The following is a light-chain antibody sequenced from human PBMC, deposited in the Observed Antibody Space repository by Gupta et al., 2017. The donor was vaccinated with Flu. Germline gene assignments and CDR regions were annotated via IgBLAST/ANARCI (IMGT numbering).Light chain of an antibody. CDR3: CSYAGSSTYV. Sequence: QSALTQPVSVSGSPGQSITISCTGTSSDVGSYNLVSWYQKHPGKAPKLMIYEGSKRPSGVSNRFSGSKSGNTASLTISGLQAEDEADYYCCSYAGSSTYVFGTGTKVTVL. V-gene: IGLV2-23*01. J-gene: IGLJ1*01. CDR2: EGS. CDR1: SSDVGSYNL.